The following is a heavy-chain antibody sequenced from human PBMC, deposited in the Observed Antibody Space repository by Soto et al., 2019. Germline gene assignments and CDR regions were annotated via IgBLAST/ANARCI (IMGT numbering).Heavy chain of an antibody. Sequence: GGSLRLSCAASGFTFSSYGIRWVRQAPGKGLEWVALISYDGTDKYYADSVKGRFTISRDNSKNTLYLQMSSLGPEDTAVYYCVKERYAQLWLEDYGMDVWGQGTTGTVSS. D-gene: IGHD5-18*01. V-gene: IGHV3-30*18. CDR1: GFTFSSYG. CDR2: ISYDGTDK. J-gene: IGHJ6*02. CDR3: VKERYAQLWLEDYGMDV.